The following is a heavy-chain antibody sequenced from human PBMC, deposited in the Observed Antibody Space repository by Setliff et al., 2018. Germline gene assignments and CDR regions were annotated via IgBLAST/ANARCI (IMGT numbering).Heavy chain of an antibody. CDR1: GDSFSDYY. D-gene: IGHD3-10*01. J-gene: IGHJ6*02. CDR3: ARLSWDGLRYYGLDV. V-gene: IGHV4-59*01. CDR2: IQKSGSA. Sequence: LSLTCAVYGDSFSDYYWSWIRQPPGQGLECIGYIQKSGSANYNPSLMSRVTISVDTSRNQFSLKLRSVTAADTAVYYCARLSWDGLRYYGLDVWGQGATVTVS.